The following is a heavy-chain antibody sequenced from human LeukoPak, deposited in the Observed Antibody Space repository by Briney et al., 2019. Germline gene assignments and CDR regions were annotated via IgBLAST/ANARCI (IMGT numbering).Heavy chain of an antibody. D-gene: IGHD6-13*01. V-gene: IGHV3-30*04. CDR3: ARGLHDRSWYGAH. CDR2: LPPDGSYQ. Sequence: QAGGSLRLSCAASGFTFSDYTMQWVRQAPGKGLEWVALLPPDGSYQYYADSLKGRFTISRDNLKNALYLQMNSLRLEDTAVYYCARGLHDRSWYGAHWGQGTLLSVSS. CDR1: GFTFSDYT. J-gene: IGHJ4*02.